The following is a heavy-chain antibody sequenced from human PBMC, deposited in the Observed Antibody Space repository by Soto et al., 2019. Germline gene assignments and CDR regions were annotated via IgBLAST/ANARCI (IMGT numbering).Heavy chain of an antibody. D-gene: IGHD3-22*01. Sequence: GGSLRLSCAASGFTFSSYSMNWVRQAPGKGLEWVSSISSSSSYIYYADSVKGRFTISRDNAKNSLYLQMNSLRAEDTAVYYCARDGGSHYYDSSGRYFDYWGQGTLVTVSS. CDR3: ARDGGSHYYDSSGRYFDY. CDR2: ISSSSSYI. CDR1: GFTFSSYS. V-gene: IGHV3-21*01. J-gene: IGHJ4*02.